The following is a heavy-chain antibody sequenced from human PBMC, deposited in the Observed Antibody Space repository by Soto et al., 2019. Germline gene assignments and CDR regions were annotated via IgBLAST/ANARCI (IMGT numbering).Heavy chain of an antibody. J-gene: IGHJ6*03. Sequence: QVQLVQSGGEVKKPGASVRVSCKASGYSFTGFGINWVRQAPGQGLEWMGWINPYTGHTNYAQKLQDRVIMTTDTPTGTAYLDRRTLRSNDTALYFCARGQFPVAGNYYYVDVWGRGATVIVSS. CDR1: GYSFTGFG. D-gene: IGHD6-19*01. CDR2: INPYTGHT. CDR3: ARGQFPVAGNYYYVDV. V-gene: IGHV1-18*01.